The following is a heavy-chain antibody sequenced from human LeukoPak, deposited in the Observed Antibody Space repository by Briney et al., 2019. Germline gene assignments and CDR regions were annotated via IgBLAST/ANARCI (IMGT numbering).Heavy chain of an antibody. V-gene: IGHV6-1*01. J-gene: IGHJ6*03. CDR3: ARVSHSSSWYPDEVYYYYMDV. Sequence: SQTLSLTCAISGDSVSSNSAAWNWIRQSPSRGLEWLGRTYYRSKWHNDYAVSVKSRITINPDTSKNQFSLELNSVTPEDTAVYYCARVSHSSSWYPDEVYYYYMDVWGKGTTVTISS. CDR1: GDSVSSNSAA. CDR2: TYYRSKWHN. D-gene: IGHD6-13*01.